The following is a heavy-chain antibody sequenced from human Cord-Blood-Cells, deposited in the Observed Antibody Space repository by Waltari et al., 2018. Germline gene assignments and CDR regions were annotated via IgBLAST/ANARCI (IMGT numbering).Heavy chain of an antibody. CDR3: AKDTTIYSSSSGADY. J-gene: IGHJ4*02. V-gene: IGHV3-23*01. Sequence: EVQLLESGGGLVQPGGSLRLSCAASGFTFSSYAMSWVRQAPGKGLEWVPASSGSGGSTYYADSVKGRFTISRDNSKNTLYLQMNSLRAEDTAVYYCAKDTTIYSSSSGADYWGQGTLVTVSS. CDR1: GFTFSSYA. CDR2: SSGSGGST. D-gene: IGHD6-6*01.